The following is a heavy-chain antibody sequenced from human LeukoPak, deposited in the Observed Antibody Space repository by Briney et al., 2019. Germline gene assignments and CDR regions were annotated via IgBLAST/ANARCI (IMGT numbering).Heavy chain of an antibody. J-gene: IGHJ4*02. Sequence: GGSLRLSCAASGFTFRSYWMSWVRQAPGKGLEWVANIKEDGSEKYYVDSVKGRFTISRDSAKNSPYLQMNSLRVEDTAVYYCARDHNYGSDYWGQGTLVTVSS. CDR2: IKEDGSEK. CDR3: ARDHNYGSDY. D-gene: IGHD5-18*01. V-gene: IGHV3-7*03. CDR1: GFTFRSYW.